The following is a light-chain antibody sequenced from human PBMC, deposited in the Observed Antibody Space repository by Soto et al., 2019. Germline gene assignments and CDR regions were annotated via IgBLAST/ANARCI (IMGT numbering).Light chain of an antibody. Sequence: QSALTQPASVSGSPGQSITISCTGTSSDVGSYNLVSWYQQHPGKAPKLMIYEGSKRPSGVSNRFSGSKSGNTASLTISGLQAEDEADYYCCSYAGSGTYVFGTGTKVIVL. V-gene: IGLV2-23*01. CDR1: SSDVGSYNL. J-gene: IGLJ1*01. CDR3: CSYAGSGTYV. CDR2: EGS.